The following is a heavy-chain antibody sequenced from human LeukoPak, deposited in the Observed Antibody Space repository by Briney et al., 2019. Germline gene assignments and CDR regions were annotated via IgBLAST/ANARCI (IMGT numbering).Heavy chain of an antibody. J-gene: IGHJ4*02. CDR2: ISGSGGST. CDR1: GFTFSSYG. V-gene: IGHV3-23*01. D-gene: IGHD1-26*01. Sequence: GGSLRLSCAASGFTFSSYGINWVRQAPGKGLEWVSAISGSGGSTYYADPVKGRFTISRDNSKNTLYLQMNSLRAEDTAVYYCAKDMGVGGRYYWGQGTLVTVSS. CDR3: AKDMGVGGRYY.